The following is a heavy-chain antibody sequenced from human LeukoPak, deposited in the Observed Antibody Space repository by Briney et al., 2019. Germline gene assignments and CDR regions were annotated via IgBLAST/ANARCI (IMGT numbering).Heavy chain of an antibody. CDR1: GYTVSGYY. Sequence: ASVKVSCKASGYTVSGYYIHWVRQAPGLGLEWMGRISPSSGITNYAQKFQGRVTMTRDTSISTAYMELNRMRSDDTAVYYCARYDSRWYGDYWGQGTLVTVSS. V-gene: IGHV1-2*02. CDR2: ISPSSGIT. CDR3: ARYDSRWYGDY. D-gene: IGHD6-13*01. J-gene: IGHJ4*02.